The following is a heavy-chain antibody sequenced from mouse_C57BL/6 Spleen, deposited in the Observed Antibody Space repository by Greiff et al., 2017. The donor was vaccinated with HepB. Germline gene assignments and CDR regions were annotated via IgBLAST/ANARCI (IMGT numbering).Heavy chain of an antibody. V-gene: IGHV14-2*01. CDR2: IDPEDGET. D-gene: IGHD2-12*01. Sequence: VQLQQSGAELVKPGASVKLSCTASGFNIKDYYMHWVKQRTEQGLEWIGRIDPEDGETKYAPKFQGKATITADTSSNTAYLQLSSLTSEDSAVYYCARSVGKEAYYRSYWYFDVWGTGTTVTVSS. J-gene: IGHJ1*03. CDR1: GFNIKDYY. CDR3: ARSVGKEAYYRSYWYFDV.